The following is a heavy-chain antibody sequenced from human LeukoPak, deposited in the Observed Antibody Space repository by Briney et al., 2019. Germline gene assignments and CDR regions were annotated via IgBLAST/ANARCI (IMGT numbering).Heavy chain of an antibody. J-gene: IGHJ4*02. V-gene: IGHV3-30-3*01. D-gene: IGHD1-26*01. CDR3: TRDKLELRQFDY. CDR1: GFTFSSYA. CDR2: ISYDGSNK. Sequence: GGSLRLSCAASGFTFSSYAMHWVRQAPGKGLEWVAVISYDGSNKYYADSVKGRFTTSRDNSKNTLYLQMNSLRAEDTAVYYCTRDKLELRQFDYWGQGTLVTVSS.